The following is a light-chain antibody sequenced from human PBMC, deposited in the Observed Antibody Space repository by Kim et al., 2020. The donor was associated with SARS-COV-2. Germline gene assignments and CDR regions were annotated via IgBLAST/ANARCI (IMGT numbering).Light chain of an antibody. CDR3: GTWDTSLSVVL. J-gene: IGLJ2*01. CDR2: DNN. V-gene: IGLV1-51*01. CDR1: SSNIGNNP. Sequence: GHKVPISCSGSSSNIGNNPVCWYQQLPGTAPKLLIYDNNKRPSGIPDRFSGSKSGTSATLGITGLQTGDEADYYCGTWDTSLSVVLFGGGTKVTVL.